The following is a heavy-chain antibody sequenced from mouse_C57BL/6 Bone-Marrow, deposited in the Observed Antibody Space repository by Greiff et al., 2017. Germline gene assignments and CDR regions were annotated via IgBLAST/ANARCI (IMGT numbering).Heavy chain of an antibody. V-gene: IGHV1-81*01. CDR2: IYPRSGNT. D-gene: IGHD1-1*01. Sequence: VQLQQSGAELARPGASVTLSCKASGYTFTSYGISWVKQRTGQGLEWIGEIYPRSGNTYYNEKFKGKATLTADNSSSTAYMELRSLTSEDSAVYFCARGYGSNWYFDVWGTGTTVTVSS. J-gene: IGHJ1*03. CDR3: ARGYGSNWYFDV. CDR1: GYTFTSYG.